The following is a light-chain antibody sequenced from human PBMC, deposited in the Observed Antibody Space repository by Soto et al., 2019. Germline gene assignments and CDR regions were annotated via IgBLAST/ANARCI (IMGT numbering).Light chain of an antibody. Sequence: EIVLTQSPCSLSLSPGERATLSCRASQSVSSTFFAWYQQRPGQAPRLLMYGASSRATGIPERFSGSGSGTDFTLTISRLEPEDFAVYYCQQFDSSVTFGQGTKVEIK. J-gene: IGKJ1*01. V-gene: IGKV3-20*01. CDR2: GAS. CDR3: QQFDSSVT. CDR1: QSVSSTF.